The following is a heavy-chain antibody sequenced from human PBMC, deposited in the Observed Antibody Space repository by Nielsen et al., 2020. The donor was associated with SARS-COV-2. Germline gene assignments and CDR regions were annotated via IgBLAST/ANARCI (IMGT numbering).Heavy chain of an antibody. V-gene: IGHV1-2*02. J-gene: IGHJ6*02. D-gene: IGHD2-2*01. CDR2: INPNSGGT. CDR1: GYTFTGYY. Sequence: ASVKVSCKASGYTFTGYYMHWVRQAPGQGLEWMGWINPNSGGTNYAQKFQGRVTMTRDTSISTAYMELRSLRSDDTAVYYCARDRERASIVVVPAAIIYYGMDVWGQGTTVTVSS. CDR3: ARDRERASIVVVPAAIIYYGMDV.